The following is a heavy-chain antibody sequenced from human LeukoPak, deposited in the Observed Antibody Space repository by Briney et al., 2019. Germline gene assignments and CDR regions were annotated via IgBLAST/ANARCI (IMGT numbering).Heavy chain of an antibody. Sequence: PSETLSLTCTVSGGSISSYYWSWIRQPPGKGLEWIGYIYYSGSTNYNPSLKSRATISVDTSKNQFSLKLSSVTAADTAVYYWAGADIVATLFDYWGQGTLVTVSS. CDR3: AGADIVATLFDY. CDR2: IYYSGST. CDR1: GGSISSYY. J-gene: IGHJ4*02. V-gene: IGHV4-59*01. D-gene: IGHD5-12*01.